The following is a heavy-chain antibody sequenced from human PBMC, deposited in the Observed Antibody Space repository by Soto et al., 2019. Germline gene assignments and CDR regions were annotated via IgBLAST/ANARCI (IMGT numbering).Heavy chain of an antibody. CDR3: ARGKVGAAFDS. Sequence: EVQLVESGGGLVKPGGSLRLSCAASGFTFSNSTINWVRQAPGKGLEWVSSISRSSRYIYYADSMKGRFIISRDNAKNSLFLQMNSLRAEDTAMYYCARGKVGAAFDSWGQGTLVTVSS. CDR1: GFTFSNST. D-gene: IGHD1-26*01. J-gene: IGHJ4*02. V-gene: IGHV3-21*06. CDR2: ISRSSRYI.